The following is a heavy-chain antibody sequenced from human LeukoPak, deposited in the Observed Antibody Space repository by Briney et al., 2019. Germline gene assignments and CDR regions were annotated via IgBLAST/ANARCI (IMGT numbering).Heavy chain of an antibody. J-gene: IGHJ4*02. V-gene: IGHV3-66*01. D-gene: IGHD6-13*01. CDR3: ARAGYSSPYFDY. Sequence: GGSLRLSCAASGFTVSSNYMSWVRQAPGKGLEWVSVIYSGGSTYYADSVKGRFTISRDNSKNTLYLQMNSLRAEDTAVYYCARAGYSSPYFDYWGQGTLVTVSS. CDR1: GFTVSSNY. CDR2: IYSGGST.